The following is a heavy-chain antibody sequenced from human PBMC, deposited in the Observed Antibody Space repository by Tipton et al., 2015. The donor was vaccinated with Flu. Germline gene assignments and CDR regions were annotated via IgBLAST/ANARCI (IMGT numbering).Heavy chain of an antibody. CDR1: GDSIGSGYF. J-gene: IGHJ5*02. V-gene: IGHV4-38-2*01. D-gene: IGHD4-11*01. CDR2: VHRTGSP. Sequence: TLSLTCSVSGDSIGSGYFWGWIRQHPGKGLEWIGNVHRTGSPYYNPSLRSRVIMTVDGAKNQFSLRLTSVTATDTAVYYCVRRDYSNYVSEPKNWFDTWGPGTLVTVSS. CDR3: VRRDYSNYVSEPKNWFDT.